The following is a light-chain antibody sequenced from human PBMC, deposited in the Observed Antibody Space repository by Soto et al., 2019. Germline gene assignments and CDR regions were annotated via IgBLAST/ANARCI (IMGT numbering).Light chain of an antibody. V-gene: IGKV1-39*01. CDR2: AAS. Sequence: DIQMTQSPSSLSASVGDRVTITCRASQSISSYLNWYQQKPGKAPKLLIYAASSLQSGVPSRFSGSVSGTDFTLTISSLQHEDFATYYCQQSYSTPRTFGPGTKVDIK. CDR3: QQSYSTPRT. J-gene: IGKJ1*01. CDR1: QSISSY.